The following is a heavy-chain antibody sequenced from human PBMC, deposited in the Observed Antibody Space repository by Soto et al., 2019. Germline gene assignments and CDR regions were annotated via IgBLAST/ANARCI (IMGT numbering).Heavy chain of an antibody. V-gene: IGHV4-30-2*01. J-gene: IGHJ5*02. CDR2: IYHSGST. Sequence: QLQLQESGSGLVKPSQTLSLTCAVSGGSISSGGYSWSWIRQPPGKGLEWIGYIYHSGSTYYNPPLESXXPISGDRSKNQFSLKLSSVPAADTAVYYCARVPSPWGQGTLVTVSS. CDR3: ARVPSP. CDR1: GGSISSGGYS.